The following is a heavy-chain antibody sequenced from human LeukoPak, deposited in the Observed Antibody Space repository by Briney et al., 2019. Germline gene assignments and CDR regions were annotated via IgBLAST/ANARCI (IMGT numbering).Heavy chain of an antibody. V-gene: IGHV1-46*01. J-gene: IGHJ4*02. Sequence: ASVKVSCKASGYTFTRYYMHWVRQAPGQGLEWMGTINPSDGVIDYAQKFQDRVTMTRDTSTSTVYMELSSLRSEDTAVYYCARRGSGSYVLDYWGQGTLVTVSS. CDR3: ARRGSGSYVLDY. D-gene: IGHD3-10*01. CDR1: GYTFTRYY. CDR2: INPSDGVI.